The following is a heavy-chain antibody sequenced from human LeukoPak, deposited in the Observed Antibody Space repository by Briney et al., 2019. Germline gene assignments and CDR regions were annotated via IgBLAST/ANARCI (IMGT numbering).Heavy chain of an antibody. V-gene: IGHV3-30*04. CDR1: GFTFISYA. J-gene: IGHJ4*02. Sequence: PGGSLRLSCAASGFTFISYAMHWVRQAPGKGLEWVAVISYDGSNKYYADSVKGRFTISRDNSKNTLYLQMNSLRAEDTAVYYCARDIPRSYWGQGTLVTVSS. CDR3: ARDIPRSY. CDR2: ISYDGSNK.